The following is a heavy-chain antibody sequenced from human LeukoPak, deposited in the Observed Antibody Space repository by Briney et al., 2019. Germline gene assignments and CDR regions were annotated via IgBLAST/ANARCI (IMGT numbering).Heavy chain of an antibody. Sequence: ASVKVSCKASGYTFTSYAMHWVRQAPGQRLEWMGWINAGNGNTKYSQKFQGRVTITRDTSASTAYMELSSLGSEDTAVYYCARGGSGSYYNPREFDYWGQGTLVTVSS. J-gene: IGHJ4*02. V-gene: IGHV1-3*01. CDR1: GYTFTSYA. CDR3: ARGGSGSYYNPREFDY. CDR2: INAGNGNT. D-gene: IGHD3-10*01.